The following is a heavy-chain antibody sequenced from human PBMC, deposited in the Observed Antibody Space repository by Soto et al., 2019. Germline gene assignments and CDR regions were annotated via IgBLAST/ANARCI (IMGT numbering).Heavy chain of an antibody. Sequence: PSETLSLTCFVSGGSVTSHHSSWVRQFPGQGREWVAYTSYTGNTNYNPCLQSRVTISLNTSKNQLTLKLTSRTAADPAAYYLRRDMHPGFTHYFDPWGQGTLVTVSS. CDR2: TSYTGNT. V-gene: IGHV4-59*02. CDR3: RRDMHPGFTHYFDP. J-gene: IGHJ5*02. CDR1: GGSVTSHH. D-gene: IGHD1-26*01.